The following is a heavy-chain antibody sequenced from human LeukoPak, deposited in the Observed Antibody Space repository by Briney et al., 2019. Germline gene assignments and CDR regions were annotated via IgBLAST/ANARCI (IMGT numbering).Heavy chain of an antibody. J-gene: IGHJ3*02. D-gene: IGHD5-12*01. CDR3: AAGTPNIVAHDAFDI. CDR2: IVVGSGNT. CDR1: GFTFTSSA. Sequence: SVKVSCKASGFTFTSSAMQRVRQAGGQRLEWIGWIVVGSGNTNYAQKFQERVTITRDMSTSTAYMELSSLRSEDTAVYYCAAGTPNIVAHDAFDIWGQGTMVTVSS. V-gene: IGHV1-58*02.